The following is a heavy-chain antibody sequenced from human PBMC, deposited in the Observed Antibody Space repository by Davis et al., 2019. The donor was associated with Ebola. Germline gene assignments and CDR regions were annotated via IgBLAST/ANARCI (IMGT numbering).Heavy chain of an antibody. CDR2: IYYSGST. CDR3: ARIGGMATITIDY. Sequence: SETLSLTCTVSGGSISSSSYYWGWIRQPPGKGLEWIGSIYYSGSTYYNPSLKSRVTISVDTSKNQLSLKLSSVTAADTAVYYCARIGGMATITIDYWGQGTLVTVSS. J-gene: IGHJ4*02. CDR1: GGSISSSSYY. V-gene: IGHV4-39*07. D-gene: IGHD5-24*01.